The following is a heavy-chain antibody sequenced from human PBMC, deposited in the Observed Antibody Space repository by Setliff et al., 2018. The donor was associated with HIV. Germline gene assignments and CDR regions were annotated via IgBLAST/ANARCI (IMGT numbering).Heavy chain of an antibody. CDR3: VKPYTGYYYDGSVYDDF. CDR1: GFTVSTYS. Sequence: HPGGSLRLSCLVSGFTVSTYSLNWARQAPGKRPEYVAALSRGGDNTKYADSVKGRFIISRDTSKNTLYLQMSSLRPDETAIYYCVKPYTGYYYDGSVYDDFWGQGTLVTRLL. D-gene: IGHD3-22*01. J-gene: IGHJ4*02. CDR2: LSRGGDNT. V-gene: IGHV3-64D*09.